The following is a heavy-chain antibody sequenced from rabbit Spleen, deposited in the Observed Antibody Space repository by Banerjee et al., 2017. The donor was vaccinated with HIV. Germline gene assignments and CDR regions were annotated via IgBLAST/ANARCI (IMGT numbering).Heavy chain of an antibody. CDR3: ARTWDANSDYWDL. V-gene: IGHV1S40*01. D-gene: IGHD1-1*01. Sequence: QSLEESGGDLVKPGASLTLTCTASAFSFNSNWVCWVRQAPGKGLEWIACIGTTSGVTYSASWTKGRFTISKPSSTTVTLQMPSLTAADTATYFCARTWDANSDYWDLWGPGTLVTVS. CDR2: IGTTSGVT. CDR1: AFSFNSNW. J-gene: IGHJ6*01.